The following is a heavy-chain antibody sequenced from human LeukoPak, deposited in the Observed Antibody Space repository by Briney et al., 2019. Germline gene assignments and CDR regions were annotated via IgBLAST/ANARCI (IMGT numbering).Heavy chain of an antibody. CDR3: ARGGHSYLYPFAD. CDR2: IYYSGST. D-gene: IGHD5-18*01. Sequence: SETLSLTCTVSGVSVSSYYWSWIRQPPGKGLEWIGYIYYSGSTNYNPPFKSRVTMSVDTSKNQFSLILNSVTAADTAVYYCARGGHSYLYPFADWGQGTLVTVSS. J-gene: IGHJ4*02. V-gene: IGHV4-59*02. CDR1: GVSVSSYY.